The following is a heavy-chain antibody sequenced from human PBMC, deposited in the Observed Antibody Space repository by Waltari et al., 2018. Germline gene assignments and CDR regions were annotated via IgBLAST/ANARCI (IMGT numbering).Heavy chain of an antibody. D-gene: IGHD6-13*01. CDR3: AGGSSWGADY. J-gene: IGHJ4*02. V-gene: IGHV3-21*01. Sequence: EVQLVESGGGLVKPGGSLRLSGAASGFTFRPYSLNWVRQAPGKGLEWVSSISSSSSYIYYADSVKGRFTISRDNAKNSLYLQMNSLRAEDTAVYYCAGGSSWGADYWGQGTLVTVSS. CDR1: GFTFRPYS. CDR2: ISSSSSYI.